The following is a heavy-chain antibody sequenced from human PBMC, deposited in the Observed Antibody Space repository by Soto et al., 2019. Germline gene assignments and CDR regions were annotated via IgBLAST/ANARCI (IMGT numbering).Heavy chain of an antibody. CDR2: ISPYNGNT. D-gene: IGHD5-18*01. Sequence: QVHLVQSGAEVKKPGASVKVSCKASDYTFITYGISWVRQAPGQGLEWMGWISPYNGNTNYAQKLQGRVTMTTDTSTSTAYMELRSLRSDDMAVYYCAPQAVDTGMPSDYWGQGTLVTVSS. J-gene: IGHJ4*02. CDR1: DYTFITYG. CDR3: APQAVDTGMPSDY. V-gene: IGHV1-18*03.